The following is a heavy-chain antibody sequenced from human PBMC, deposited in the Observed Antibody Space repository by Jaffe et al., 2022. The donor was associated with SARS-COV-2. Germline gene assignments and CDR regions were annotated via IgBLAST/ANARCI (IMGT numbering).Heavy chain of an antibody. V-gene: IGHV4-34*01. CDR3: ARGEDGIVVVVAAPHYYYGMDV. CDR2: INHSGST. J-gene: IGHJ6*02. D-gene: IGHD2-15*01. Sequence: QVQLQQWGAGLLKPSETLSLTCAVYGGSFSGYYWSWIRQPPGKGLEWIGEINHSGSTNYNPSLKSRVTISVDTSKNQFSLKLSSVTAADTAVYYCARGEDGIVVVVAAPHYYYGMDVWGQGTTVTVSS. CDR1: GGSFSGYY.